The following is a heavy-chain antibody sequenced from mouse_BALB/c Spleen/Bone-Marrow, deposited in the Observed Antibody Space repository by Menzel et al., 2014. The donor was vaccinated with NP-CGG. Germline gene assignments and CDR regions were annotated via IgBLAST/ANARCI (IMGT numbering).Heavy chain of an antibody. J-gene: IGHJ2*01. CDR1: GFTFTDYY. D-gene: IGHD4-1*01. Sequence: EVQRVESGGGLVQPGGSLRLSCATSGFTFTDYYMNWVRPPPGKALEWLGFIRNKANGYTTEYSASVKGRFTISRDNSQSILYLQMNILRAEDSATYYCARLGRGYFDYWGQGTTLTVSS. CDR2: IRNKANGYTT. CDR3: ARLGRGYFDY. V-gene: IGHV7-3*02.